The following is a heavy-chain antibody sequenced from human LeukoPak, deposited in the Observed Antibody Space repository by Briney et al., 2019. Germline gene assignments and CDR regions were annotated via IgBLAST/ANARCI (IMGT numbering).Heavy chain of an antibody. J-gene: IGHJ4*02. D-gene: IGHD4/OR15-4a*01. V-gene: IGHV3-53*01. CDR1: GFTVSSNS. CDR2: IYSSVT. CDR3: ARRAGAYSHPYDY. Sequence: GGSLRLSCTASGFTVSSNSMSWVRQAPGKGLEWVSFIYSSVTHYSDSVKGRFTISRDNSRNTLFLQMNSLRAEDTAVYYCARRAGAYSHPYDYWGQGTLVTVSS.